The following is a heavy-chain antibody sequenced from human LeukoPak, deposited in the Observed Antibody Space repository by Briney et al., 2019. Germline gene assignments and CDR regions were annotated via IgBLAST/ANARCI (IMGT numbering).Heavy chain of an antibody. Sequence: GGSLRLSCAASGFTFSSYAMSWVRQAPGKGLEWVSAISGSGGSTYYADSVKGGFTISRDNSKNTLYLQMNSLRAEDTAVYYCAKGKDSSGWYVSFNWFDPWGQGTLVTVSS. CDR2: ISGSGGST. V-gene: IGHV3-23*01. D-gene: IGHD6-19*01. CDR3: AKGKDSSGWYVSFNWFDP. CDR1: GFTFSSYA. J-gene: IGHJ5*02.